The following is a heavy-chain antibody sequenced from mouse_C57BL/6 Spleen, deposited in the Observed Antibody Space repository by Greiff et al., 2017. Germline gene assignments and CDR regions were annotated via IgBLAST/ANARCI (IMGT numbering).Heavy chain of an antibody. CDR2: INPNNGGT. V-gene: IGHV1-18*01. CDR3: ARGTYYSKGGFAY. J-gene: IGHJ3*01. D-gene: IGHD2-5*01. CDR1: GYTFTDYN. Sequence: EVQLQQSGPELVKPGASVKIPCKASGYTFTDYNMDWVKQSHGKSLEWIGDINPNNGGTIYNQKFKGKATLTVDKSSSTAYMELRSLTSEDTAVYYCARGTYYSKGGFAYWGQRTLVTVSA.